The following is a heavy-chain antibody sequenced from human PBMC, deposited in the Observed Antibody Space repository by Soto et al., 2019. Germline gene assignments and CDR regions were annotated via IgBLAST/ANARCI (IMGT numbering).Heavy chain of an antibody. J-gene: IGHJ3*02. D-gene: IGHD2-8*01. CDR3: ARDLAVLMVYAPDAFDI. CDR1: GFTFSSYS. CDR2: ISSSSSYI. Sequence: GGSLRLSCAASGFTFSSYSMNWVRQAPGKGLEWVSSISSSSSYIYYADSVKGRFTISRDNAKNSLYLQMNSLRAEDTAVYYCARDLAVLMVYAPDAFDIWGQGTMVTVSS. V-gene: IGHV3-21*01.